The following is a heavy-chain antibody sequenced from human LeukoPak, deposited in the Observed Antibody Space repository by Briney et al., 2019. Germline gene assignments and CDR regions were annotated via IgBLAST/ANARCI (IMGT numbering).Heavy chain of an antibody. CDR3: ARFEYSSSSIDY. CDR1: GFTFSSYG. J-gene: IGHJ4*02. D-gene: IGHD6-6*01. Sequence: GRSLRLSCAASGFTFSSYGMHWVRQAPGKGLEWVAVIWYDGSNKYYADSVKGRFTISRDNSKNTLYLQMNSLRAEDTAVYYCARFEYSSSSIDYWGQGTLVTVSS. CDR2: IWYDGSNK. V-gene: IGHV3-33*01.